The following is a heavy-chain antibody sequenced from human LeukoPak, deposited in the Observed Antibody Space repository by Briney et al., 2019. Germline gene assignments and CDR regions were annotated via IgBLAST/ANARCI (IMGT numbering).Heavy chain of an antibody. Sequence: GGSLRLSCAASGFTVSSNYMSWVRQAPGKGLEWVSVIYSGGSTYYADSVKGRFTTSRDNSKNTLYLQMNSLRAEDTAVYYCARVGRVEMATMDWGQGTLVTVSS. V-gene: IGHV3-53*01. CDR3: ARVGRVEMATMD. J-gene: IGHJ4*02. D-gene: IGHD5-24*01. CDR1: GFTVSSNY. CDR2: IYSGGST.